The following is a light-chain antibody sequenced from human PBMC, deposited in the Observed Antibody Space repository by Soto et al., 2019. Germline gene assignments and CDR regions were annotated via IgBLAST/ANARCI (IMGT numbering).Light chain of an antibody. CDR2: GAS. V-gene: IGKV3-15*01. J-gene: IGKJ5*01. CDR3: QQYNNWPSIT. Sequence: EIVMTHSPATLSVSPGERATLSCRASQSVRSNLAWYQQKPGQAPRLLIYGASTRATGIPARFSGSGSGTEFTLTISSLQSEDFAVYYCQQYNNWPSITFGQGTRLEI. CDR1: QSVRSN.